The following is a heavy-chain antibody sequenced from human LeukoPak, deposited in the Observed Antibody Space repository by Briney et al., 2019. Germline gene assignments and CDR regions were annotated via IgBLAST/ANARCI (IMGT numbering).Heavy chain of an antibody. CDR1: GGSISSGGYY. J-gene: IGHJ4*02. Sequence: SETLSLTCTVSGGSISSGGYYWSWIRQHPGKGLEWIGYIYYSGSTNYNPSLKSRVTISVDTSKNQFSLKLSSVTAADTAVYYCARGVVWGSYRYPTRYFDYWGQGTLVTVSS. CDR2: IYYSGST. D-gene: IGHD3-16*02. CDR3: ARGVVWGSYRYPTRYFDY. V-gene: IGHV4-61*08.